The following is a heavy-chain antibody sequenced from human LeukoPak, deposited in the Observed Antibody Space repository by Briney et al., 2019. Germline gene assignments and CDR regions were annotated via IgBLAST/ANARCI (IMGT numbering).Heavy chain of an antibody. D-gene: IGHD6-13*01. CDR2: IYHSGST. CDR1: GGSISSGGYY. Sequence: SETLSLTCTVSGGSISSGGYYWSWIRQPPGKGLEWIGYIYHSGSTYYNPSLKSRVTISVDRSKNQFSLKLSSVTAADTAVYYCARDHPSIAAGEGFDPWGQGTLVTVSS. J-gene: IGHJ5*02. CDR3: ARDHPSIAAGEGFDP. V-gene: IGHV4-30-2*01.